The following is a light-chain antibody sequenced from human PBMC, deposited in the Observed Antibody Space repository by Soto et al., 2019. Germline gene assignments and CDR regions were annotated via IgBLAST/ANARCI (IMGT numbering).Light chain of an antibody. J-gene: IGLJ1*01. CDR2: EVT. CDR1: GSDVGGYDY. CDR3: CSYTSSSTYV. V-gene: IGLV2-14*01. Sequence: QSALTQPASVSGSPGQSVTISCTGTGSDVGGYDYVSWYQQHPGKAPKLLIYEVTNRPSGVSNRFSGSKSGNTASLTISGLLAEDEADYYCCSYTSSSTYVFGTGTKVTVL.